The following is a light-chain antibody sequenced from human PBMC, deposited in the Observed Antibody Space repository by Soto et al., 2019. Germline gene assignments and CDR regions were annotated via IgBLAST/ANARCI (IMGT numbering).Light chain of an antibody. V-gene: IGKV1-27*01. Sequence: DIQMTQSPSSLSASVGDRVTITCRASQDISSFLAWYQQKPGKVPKVLIYAASSLQSGVTSRFSGSGSETEFTLTISSLQPEDVATYYCQKYNSAPWTFGPGTKVEIK. CDR1: QDISSF. CDR3: QKYNSAPWT. J-gene: IGKJ1*01. CDR2: AAS.